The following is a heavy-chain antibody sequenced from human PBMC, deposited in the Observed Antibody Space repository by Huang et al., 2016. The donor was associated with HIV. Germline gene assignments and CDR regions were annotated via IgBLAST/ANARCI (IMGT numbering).Heavy chain of an antibody. V-gene: IGHV4-61*09. Sequence: VQLQESGPGLVKPSQTLSLSCHVSGASIASGSYFWTWIRQPAGGGLDWIGQSYTTWSTDYNPSLKSRVAVASDTSKNQFSRSLRSVTAADTAVYFCARGRGTSSGVVQSYDYWGQGSLVTVSS. D-gene: IGHD3-3*01. J-gene: IGHJ4*02. CDR1: GASIASGSYF. CDR2: SYTTWST. CDR3: ARGRGTSSGVVQSYDY.